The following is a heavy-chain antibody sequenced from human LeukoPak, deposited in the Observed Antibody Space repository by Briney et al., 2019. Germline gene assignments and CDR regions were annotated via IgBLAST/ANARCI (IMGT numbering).Heavy chain of an antibody. CDR1: GGSISSYY. V-gene: IGHV4-59*08. CDR2: IYYSGST. Sequence: SETLSLTCTVSGGSISSYYWSWIRQPPGKGLEWIGYIYYSGSTNYNPSFKSRVTISVDTSKNQFSLKLSSVTAADTAVYYCARTRGSYYYGMDVWGQGTTVTVSS. J-gene: IGHJ6*02. CDR3: ARTRGSYYYGMDV.